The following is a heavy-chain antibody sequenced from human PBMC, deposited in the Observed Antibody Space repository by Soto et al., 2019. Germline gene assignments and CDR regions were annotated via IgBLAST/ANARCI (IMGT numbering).Heavy chain of an antibody. Sequence: QVQLVESGGGVVQPGRSLRLSCAASGFTFSSYGMHWVRQAPGKGLEWVAVISYDGSNKYYADSVKGRFTISRDNSKNTLYLQMNSLRAEDTAVYYCAKVVVVAATRFFGGMDVWGQGTTVTVSS. V-gene: IGHV3-30*18. CDR3: AKVVVVAATRFFGGMDV. CDR1: GFTFSSYG. CDR2: ISYDGSNK. J-gene: IGHJ6*02. D-gene: IGHD2-15*01.